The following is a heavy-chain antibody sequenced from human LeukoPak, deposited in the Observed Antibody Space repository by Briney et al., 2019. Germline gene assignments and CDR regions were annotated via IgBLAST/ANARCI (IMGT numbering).Heavy chain of an antibody. CDR3: ARVGYDFWSGPEGDAFDI. CDR2: ISSSSYI. D-gene: IGHD3-3*01. CDR1: GFTFSSYS. Sequence: GGSLRLSCAASGFTFSSYSMNWVRQAPGKGLEWVSSISSSSYIYYADSVKGRFTISRDNAKNSLYLQMNSLRAEDTAVYYCARVGYDFWSGPEGDAFDIWGQGTMVTVSS. J-gene: IGHJ3*02. V-gene: IGHV3-21*01.